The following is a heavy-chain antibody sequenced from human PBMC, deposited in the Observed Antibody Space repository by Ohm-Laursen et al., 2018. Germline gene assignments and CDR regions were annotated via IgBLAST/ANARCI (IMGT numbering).Heavy chain of an antibody. CDR2: ISSSSSYI. Sequence: SLRLSCAASGFTFSSYSMNWVRQAPGKGLEWVSSISSSSSYIYYADSVKGRFTISRDNAKNSLYLQMNSLRAEDTAVYYCATSASYYDSSGYYYGAWGQGTLVTVSS. CDR1: GFTFSSYS. D-gene: IGHD3-22*01. V-gene: IGHV3-21*01. J-gene: IGHJ5*02. CDR3: ATSASYYDSSGYYYGA.